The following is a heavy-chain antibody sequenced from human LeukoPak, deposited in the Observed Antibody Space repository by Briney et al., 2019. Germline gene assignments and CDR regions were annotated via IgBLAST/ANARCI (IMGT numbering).Heavy chain of an antibody. J-gene: IGHJ6*03. CDR1: GFTFTSYA. D-gene: IGHD3-10*01. CDR3: ARVYYGSGSLHYYYYYMNV. Sequence: GGSLRLSCAASGFTFTSYAMSWVRQAPGKGLEWVSGVSAGGGSTDYADSVKGRFTLSRDISKNTLYLQMNSLRAEDTAVYYCARVYYGSGSLHYYYYYMNVWGKGTTVTISS. CDR2: VSAGGGST. V-gene: IGHV3-23*01.